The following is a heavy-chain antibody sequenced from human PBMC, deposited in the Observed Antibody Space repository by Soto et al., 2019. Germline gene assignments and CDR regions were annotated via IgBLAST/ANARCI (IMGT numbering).Heavy chain of an antibody. CDR1: GFTFSSYW. CDR2: IKQDGSEK. Sequence: GGSLRLSCAASGFTFSSYWMSWVRQAPGRGLEWLANIKQDGSEKYYVDSVKGRFTISRDNAKNSLYLQMNSLRVEDTAVYYCASAGHCSSASCLPFNYWGQGALVTVSS. CDR3: ASAGHCSSASCLPFNY. D-gene: IGHD2-2*01. J-gene: IGHJ4*02. V-gene: IGHV3-7*03.